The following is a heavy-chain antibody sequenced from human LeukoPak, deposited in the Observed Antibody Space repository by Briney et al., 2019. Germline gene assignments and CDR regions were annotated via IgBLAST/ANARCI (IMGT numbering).Heavy chain of an antibody. Sequence: PSETLSLTCTVSGGSISSSTYYWGWIRQPPGEGLEWIGTVYYTGSTYYNPSLRSRVTISVDTSKNQFSPKLSSVTAADTAVFYRARVWYGSATLGWFDPWGQGTLVTVSS. CDR2: VYYTGST. CDR3: ARVWYGSATLGWFDP. V-gene: IGHV4-39*01. CDR1: GGSISSSTYY. D-gene: IGHD3-10*01. J-gene: IGHJ5*02.